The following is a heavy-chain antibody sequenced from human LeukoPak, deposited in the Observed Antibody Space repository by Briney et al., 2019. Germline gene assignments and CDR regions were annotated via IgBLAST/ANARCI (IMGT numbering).Heavy chain of an antibody. CDR2: IYYSGST. D-gene: IGHD3-16*02. CDR1: GGSISSYY. Sequence: SETLSLACTVSGGSISSYYWSWIQQPPGKGLEWIGSIYYSGSTYYNPSLKSRVTISVDRSKNQFSLKLSSVTAADTAVYYCARLGLMITFGGVIAPRAFDIWGQGTMVTVSS. CDR3: ARLGLMITFGGVIAPRAFDI. V-gene: IGHV4-59*05. J-gene: IGHJ3*02.